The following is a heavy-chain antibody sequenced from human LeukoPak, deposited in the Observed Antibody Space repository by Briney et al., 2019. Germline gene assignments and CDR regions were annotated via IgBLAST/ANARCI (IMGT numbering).Heavy chain of an antibody. CDR1: GGSISSYY. D-gene: IGHD1-20*01. J-gene: IGHJ4*02. V-gene: IGHV4-59*12. Sequence: SETLSLTCTVSGGSISSYYWSWIRQPPGKGLEWIGYIYYSGSTNYNPSLKSRVTISVDTSKNQFSLKLSSVTAADTAVYYCARGAVTGEGRLDYWGQGTLVTVSS. CDR2: IYYSGST. CDR3: ARGAVTGEGRLDY.